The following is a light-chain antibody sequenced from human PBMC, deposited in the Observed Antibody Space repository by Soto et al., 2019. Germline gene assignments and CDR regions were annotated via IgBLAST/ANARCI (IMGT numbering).Light chain of an antibody. V-gene: IGLV2-8*01. Sequence: QSVLTQPPSASGSPGQSVTISCTGTISDVGGYNYVSWYQQHPGKAPKLIIYEVTKRPSGVPDRFSGSKSGNTASLTVSGLQAEDEADYYCSSYAGSNKGVFGGGTKVTVL. J-gene: IGLJ2*01. CDR1: ISDVGGYNY. CDR3: SSYAGSNKGV. CDR2: EVT.